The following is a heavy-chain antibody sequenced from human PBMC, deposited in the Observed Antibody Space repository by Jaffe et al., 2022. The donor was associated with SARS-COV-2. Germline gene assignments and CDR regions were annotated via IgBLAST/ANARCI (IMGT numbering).Heavy chain of an antibody. Sequence: QVQLQQWGAGLLKPSETLSLTCAVYGGSFSGYYWSWIRQPPGKGLEWIGEINHSGSTNYNPSLKSRVTISVDTSKNQFSLKLSSVTAADTAVYYCARGQQRRDYYYYYYGMDVWGQGTTVTVSS. D-gene: IGHD6-13*01. J-gene: IGHJ6*02. V-gene: IGHV4-34*01. CDR2: INHSGST. CDR3: ARGQQRRDYYYYYYGMDV. CDR1: GGSFSGYY.